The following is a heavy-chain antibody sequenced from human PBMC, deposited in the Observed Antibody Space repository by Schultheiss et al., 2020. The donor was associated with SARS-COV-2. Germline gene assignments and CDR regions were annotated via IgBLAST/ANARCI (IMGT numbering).Heavy chain of an antibody. J-gene: IGHJ3*02. CDR2: IYYSGST. D-gene: IGHD2-2*01. CDR3: ASLGVVVPAATGSASWYGGAFDI. Sequence: SETLSLTCAVSGGSISSGGYSWSWVRQPPGKGLEWIGYIYYSGSTYYNPSLKSRVTISVDTSKNQFSLKLSSVTAADTAVYYCASLGVVVPAATGSASWYGGAFDIWGQGTMVTVSS. CDR1: GGSISSGGYS. V-gene: IGHV4-30-4*07.